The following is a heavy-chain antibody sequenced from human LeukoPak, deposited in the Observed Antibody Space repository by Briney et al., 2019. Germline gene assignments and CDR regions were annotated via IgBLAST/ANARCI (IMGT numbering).Heavy chain of an antibody. CDR2: IYTSGST. Sequence: SETLSLTCTVSSDSISSYYWSWIRQPAGKGLEWIGRIYTSGSTNYNPSLKSRVTMSVDTSKNQFSLKLSSVTAADTAVYYCARDLRLARYYDFWSGYPPLYGMDVWGQGTTVTVSS. CDR1: SDSISSYY. CDR3: ARDLRLARYYDFWSGYPPLYGMDV. V-gene: IGHV4-4*07. J-gene: IGHJ6*02. D-gene: IGHD3-3*01.